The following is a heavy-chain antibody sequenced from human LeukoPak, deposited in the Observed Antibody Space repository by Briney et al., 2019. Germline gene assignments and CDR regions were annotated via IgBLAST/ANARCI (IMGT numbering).Heavy chain of an antibody. D-gene: IGHD6-13*01. CDR2: ISYDGSNK. Sequence: PGRSLRLSCAASGFTFSSYGMHWVRQAPGKGLEWVAVISYDGSNKYYADSVKGRFTISRDNSKNTLYLQMNSLRAEDTAVYYCAKDHLAAAGTFDYWGQGTLVTVSS. CDR3: AKDHLAAAGTFDY. V-gene: IGHV3-30*18. CDR1: GFTFSSYG. J-gene: IGHJ4*02.